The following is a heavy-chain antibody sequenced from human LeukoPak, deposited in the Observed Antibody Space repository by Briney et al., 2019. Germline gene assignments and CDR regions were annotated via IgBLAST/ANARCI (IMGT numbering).Heavy chain of an antibody. V-gene: IGHV3-30*01. Sequence: PGRSLRLSCAASGFTFSSYAMHWVRQAPGKGLEWVAVISYDGSNKYYADSVKGRFTISRDNSKNTLYLQMNSLRAEDTAVYYCTRGIGYCSSTSCSGYMDVWGKGTTVTVSS. CDR1: GFTFSSYA. J-gene: IGHJ6*03. CDR3: TRGIGYCSSTSCSGYMDV. CDR2: ISYDGSNK. D-gene: IGHD2-2*03.